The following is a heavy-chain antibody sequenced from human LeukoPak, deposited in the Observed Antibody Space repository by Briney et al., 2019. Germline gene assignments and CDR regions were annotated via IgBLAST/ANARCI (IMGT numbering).Heavy chain of an antibody. D-gene: IGHD5-24*01. Sequence: SETLSLTCTASGGNISNYYWRWIRQPPGKGLEWIVDIYYSGSTNYNPSLKSRVTISVDTSKNQFSLKLSTVHAADTAVYYCARHGIKGYKLDYWGQGTLVTVSS. CDR2: IYYSGST. V-gene: IGHV4-59*08. CDR3: ARHGIKGYKLDY. J-gene: IGHJ4*02. CDR1: GGNISNYY.